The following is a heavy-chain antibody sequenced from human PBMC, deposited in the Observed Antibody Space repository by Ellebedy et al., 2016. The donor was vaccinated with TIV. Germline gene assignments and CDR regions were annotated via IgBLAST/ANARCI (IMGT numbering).Heavy chain of an antibody. V-gene: IGHV3-23*01. D-gene: IGHD5-18*01. Sequence: GESLKISCAASGFTFSSSAMSWIRQAPGKGLEWVSSIISGGPTSYADSVQGRFTISRDNSENTLYLQMNSLRAEDTAIYYCAREYRGRDAFDIWGQGTMVTVSS. J-gene: IGHJ3*02. CDR2: IISGGPT. CDR1: GFTFSSSA. CDR3: AREYRGRDAFDI.